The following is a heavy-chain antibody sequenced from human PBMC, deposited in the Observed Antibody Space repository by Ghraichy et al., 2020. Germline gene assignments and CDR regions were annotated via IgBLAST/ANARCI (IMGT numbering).Heavy chain of an antibody. Sequence: SVKVSCKASGFTFSSSAMQWVRQARGQRLEWIGWIVVGSGNTNYAQKFQERVTITRDMSTSTAYMELSSLRSEDTAVYYCASTYCSGGSCYSDYYYYGMDVWGQGTTVTVSS. J-gene: IGHJ6*02. CDR2: IVVGSGNT. CDR3: ASTYCSGGSCYSDYYYYGMDV. CDR1: GFTFSSSA. V-gene: IGHV1-58*02. D-gene: IGHD2-15*01.